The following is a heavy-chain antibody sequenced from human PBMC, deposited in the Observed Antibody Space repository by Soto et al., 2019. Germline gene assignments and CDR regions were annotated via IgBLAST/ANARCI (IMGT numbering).Heavy chain of an antibody. CDR1: GYRFTNW. J-gene: IGHJ4*02. V-gene: IGHV5-51*01. CDR2: ISPGDSDT. D-gene: IGHD3-10*01. Sequence: PGESLKISCKGSGYRFTNWIGWVRQMPGKGPEWMGIISPGDSDTRYSPSFQGQVTFSVDKSISTAYLQWSSLKASDTAMYYCARQEGVGHFDYWGQGPLVTVSS. CDR3: ARQEGVGHFDY.